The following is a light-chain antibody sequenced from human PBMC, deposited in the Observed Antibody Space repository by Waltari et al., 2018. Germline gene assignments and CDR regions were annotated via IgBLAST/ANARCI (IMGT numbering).Light chain of an antibody. Sequence: QSALTQPASVSASPGQALTISCSGVGSDVSASDYVSWYQHHPGTAPQVIIYHVTSPPSRVSDRVTASKAGDTASRTSSSLHPEDDGDYYCSSQTPDGVVLFGVGTKLTVL. CDR1: GSDVSASDY. V-gene: IGLV2-14*03. CDR2: HVT. J-gene: IGLJ3*02. CDR3: SSQTPDGVVL.